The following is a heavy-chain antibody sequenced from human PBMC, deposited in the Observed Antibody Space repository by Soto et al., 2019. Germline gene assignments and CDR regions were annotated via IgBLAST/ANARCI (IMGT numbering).Heavy chain of an antibody. CDR2: IIPTFGTV. D-gene: IGHD3-10*01. Sequence: QVQLVQSGAEVKKPGSSVKVSCQASGGTFSSYAITWVRQAPGQGLEWMGGIIPTFGTVNYAKKFQGRVTIIAEDTTRTAYMELSSLTSKDTAVYYCARSMARGLSQYNWSDPWGQGTLVTVSS. J-gene: IGHJ5*02. CDR3: ARSMARGLSQYNWSDP. CDR1: GGTFSSYA. V-gene: IGHV1-69*01.